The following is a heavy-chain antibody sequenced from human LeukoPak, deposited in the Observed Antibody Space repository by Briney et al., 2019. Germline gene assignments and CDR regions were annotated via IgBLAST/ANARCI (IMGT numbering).Heavy chain of an antibody. CDR2: ISGSGGGT. J-gene: IGHJ6*02. Sequence: GGSLRLSCAASGFTFSSYAMSWVRQAPGKGLEWVSAISGSGGGTYYADSVKGRFTISRDNSKNTLYLQMNSLRAEDTAVYYCAKTLPAEYSSGWYEGAMDVWGQGTTVTVSS. CDR3: AKTLPAEYSSGWYEGAMDV. CDR1: GFTFSSYA. V-gene: IGHV3-23*01. D-gene: IGHD6-19*01.